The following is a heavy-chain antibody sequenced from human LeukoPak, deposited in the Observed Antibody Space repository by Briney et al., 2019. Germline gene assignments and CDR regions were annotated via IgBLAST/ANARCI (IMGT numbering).Heavy chain of an antibody. D-gene: IGHD2-2*01. J-gene: IGHJ4*02. Sequence: SVKVSCKASGGTFSGYATSWVRQAPGQGLEWMGGIIPIFGTANYAQKFQGRVTITADESTSTAYMELSSLRSEDTAVYYCARAIYKGYCSSTSCLVGSFDYWGQGTLVTVSS. V-gene: IGHV1-69*13. CDR3: ARAIYKGYCSSTSCLVGSFDY. CDR1: GGTFSGYA. CDR2: IIPIFGTA.